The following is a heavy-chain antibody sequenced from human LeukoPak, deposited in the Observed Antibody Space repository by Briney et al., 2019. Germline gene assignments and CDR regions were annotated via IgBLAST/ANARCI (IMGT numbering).Heavy chain of an antibody. J-gene: IGHJ6*03. CDR3: ARAYFDWLHSYYMDV. Sequence: SETLSLTCTVSGGSISYFYWSWIRQPAGKGLEWIGRIYTSGSTNYNPSLKSRVTISVDTSKNQFSLKLSSVTAADTAVYYCARAYFDWLHSYYMDVWGKGTTVTISS. V-gene: IGHV4-4*07. CDR1: GGSISYFY. D-gene: IGHD3-9*01. CDR2: IYTSGST.